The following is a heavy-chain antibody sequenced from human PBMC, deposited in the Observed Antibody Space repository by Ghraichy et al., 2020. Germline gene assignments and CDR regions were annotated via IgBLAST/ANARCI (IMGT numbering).Heavy chain of an antibody. CDR2: IWYDGRNK. Sequence: GGSLRLSCAASGFIFTSYGMHWVRQAPGKGLEWVAAIWYDGRNKYYVDAVMGRFTISRDNSKMYLQMNSLRVEDTAVYYCARDVGAAARDGLDVWGQGTTVTVTS. D-gene: IGHD3-10*01. V-gene: IGHV3-33*01. CDR1: GFIFTSYG. CDR3: ARDVGAAARDGLDV. J-gene: IGHJ6*02.